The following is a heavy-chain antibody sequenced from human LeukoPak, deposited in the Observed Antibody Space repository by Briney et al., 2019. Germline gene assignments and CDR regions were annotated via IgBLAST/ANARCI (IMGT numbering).Heavy chain of an antibody. V-gene: IGHV3-23*01. Sequence: GGSLRLSCAASGCTFSSYSMSWVRQAPGKGREGGSGIVCRGDSMYYARSVRGRFTISRANSKNTLYPQMNRLRAAAKAVYYCAKVPDSSGSRPYFAYWGQGTLVTASS. CDR3: AKVPDSSGSRPYFAY. CDR2: IVCRGDSM. D-gene: IGHD1-26*01. CDR1: GCTFSSYS. J-gene: IGHJ4*02.